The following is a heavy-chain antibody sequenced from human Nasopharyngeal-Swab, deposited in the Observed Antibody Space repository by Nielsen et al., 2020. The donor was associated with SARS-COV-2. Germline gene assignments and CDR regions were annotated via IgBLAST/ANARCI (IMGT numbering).Heavy chain of an antibody. CDR3: ASNSGCSSTSCPIDRLVYGMDV. Sequence: SVKVSCKASGGTFSSYAISWVRQAPGQGLEWMGGIIPIFGTANYAQKFQGRVTITADESTSTAYMELSSLRSEDTAVYYCASNSGCSSTSCPIDRLVYGMDVRGQGTTVTVSS. CDR1: GGTFSSYA. D-gene: IGHD2-2*01. V-gene: IGHV1-69*13. CDR2: IIPIFGTA. J-gene: IGHJ6*02.